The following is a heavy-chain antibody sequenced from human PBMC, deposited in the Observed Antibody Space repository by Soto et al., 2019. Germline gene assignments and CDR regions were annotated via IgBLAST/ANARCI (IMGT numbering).Heavy chain of an antibody. J-gene: IGHJ5*02. CDR2: ISSNSAYI. D-gene: IGHD6-13*01. Sequence: GGSLRLSCAASGFTFRGFTMNWVRQAPGKGLEWVSTISSNSAYIYYTDALRGRFTISRDNAKNSLHLQMNSLRAEDTAVYYCTRDASRDSSARGWFDPWGSGTLVTVSS. V-gene: IGHV3-21*01. CDR3: TRDASRDSSARGWFDP. CDR1: GFTFRGFT.